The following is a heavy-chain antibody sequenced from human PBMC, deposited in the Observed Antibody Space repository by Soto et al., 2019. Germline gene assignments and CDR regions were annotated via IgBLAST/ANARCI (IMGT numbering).Heavy chain of an antibody. Sequence: ASVKVSCKASGYTFTSYGISWVRQAPGQGLEWMGWISAYNGNTNYAQKLQGRVTMTTDTSTSTAYMELRSLRSDDTAVYYCARDFSWQQLVRDDAFDIWGQGTMVTV. J-gene: IGHJ3*02. D-gene: IGHD6-13*01. CDR1: GYTFTSYG. V-gene: IGHV1-18*01. CDR3: ARDFSWQQLVRDDAFDI. CDR2: ISAYNGNT.